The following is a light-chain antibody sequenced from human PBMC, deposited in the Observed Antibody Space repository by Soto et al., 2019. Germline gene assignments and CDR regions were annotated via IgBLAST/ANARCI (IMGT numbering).Light chain of an antibody. J-gene: IGLJ3*02. V-gene: IGLV1-47*01. Sequence: QSVLTQPPSASGTPGQRVTISCSGSSSNIGASYVFWFQQLPGTAPKLLIYANDQRPSGVPDRFSGSKSGTSASLAISGLRSEDEADYYCAAWDDSLSGRWVFGGGTKVTVL. CDR2: AND. CDR3: AAWDDSLSGRWV. CDR1: SSNIGASY.